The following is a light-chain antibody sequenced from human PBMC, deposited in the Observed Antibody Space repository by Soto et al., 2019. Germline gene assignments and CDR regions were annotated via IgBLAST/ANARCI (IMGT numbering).Light chain of an antibody. CDR1: QSVSSS. V-gene: IGKV3-20*01. CDR2: GAS. Sequence: EIVLTQSPATLSLSPGERATLSCRASQSVSSSLAWYQQRPGQAPRLLIYGASIRATGIPDRFSGSGSGTDFTLTISRLEPEDFAVYFCQQHGSSPWTFGQGTKVDIK. J-gene: IGKJ1*01. CDR3: QQHGSSPWT.